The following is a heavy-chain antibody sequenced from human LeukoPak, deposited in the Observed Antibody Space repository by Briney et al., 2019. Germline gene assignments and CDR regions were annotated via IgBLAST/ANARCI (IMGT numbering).Heavy chain of an antibody. V-gene: IGHV4-30-2*01. CDR2: IYHSGST. CDR3: AGRKAPIDY. Sequence: SQTLSLTCAVSGGSISSGGYSWSWIRQPPGKGLEWIGYIYHSGSTYYNPSLKSRVTISVDRSKNQFSLKLSSVTAADTAVYYCAGRKAPIDYWGQGTLVTVSS. CDR1: GGSISSGGYS. J-gene: IGHJ4*02.